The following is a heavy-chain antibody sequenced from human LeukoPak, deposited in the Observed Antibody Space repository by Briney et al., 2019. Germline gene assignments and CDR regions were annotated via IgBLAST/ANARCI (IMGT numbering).Heavy chain of an antibody. V-gene: IGHV3-7*01. Sequence: PGGSLRLSCAASGFTFSSYYMSWVRQAPGKGLQWVANIKQDGSEKYYVDSEKGRFTISRDNAKNSLYLQMNSLRAEDTAVYYCARDGDYDFWSGYSNAFDIWGQGTMVTVSS. CDR3: ARDGDYDFWSGYSNAFDI. J-gene: IGHJ3*02. CDR1: GFTFSSYY. CDR2: IKQDGSEK. D-gene: IGHD3-3*01.